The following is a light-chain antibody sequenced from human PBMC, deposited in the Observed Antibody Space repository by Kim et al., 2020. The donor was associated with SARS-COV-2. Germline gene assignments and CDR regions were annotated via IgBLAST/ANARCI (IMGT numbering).Light chain of an antibody. Sequence: ASTGDRVTITCRASQGISSYLAWYQQKPGKAPKLLIYAASTLQSGVPSRFSGSGSGTDFTLTISCQQSEDFATYYCQQYYSYALTFGGGTKVDIK. J-gene: IGKJ4*01. V-gene: IGKV1-8*01. CDR2: AAS. CDR1: QGISSY. CDR3: QQYYSYALT.